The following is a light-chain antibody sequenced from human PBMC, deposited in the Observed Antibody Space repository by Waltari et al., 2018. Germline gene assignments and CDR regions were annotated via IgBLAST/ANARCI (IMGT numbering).Light chain of an antibody. CDR2: RNN. V-gene: IGLV1-47*01. Sequence: QSVLTQPPSASETPGQRVTISCSGSNANLGSNYLYWYQQLPGTAPNLLIYRNNQRPSGVPARCSASKSGTSASLAIDGLRSEDEAIYYCASWDDSHYVFGPGTQVTVL. J-gene: IGLJ1*01. CDR3: ASWDDSHYV. CDR1: NANLGSNY.